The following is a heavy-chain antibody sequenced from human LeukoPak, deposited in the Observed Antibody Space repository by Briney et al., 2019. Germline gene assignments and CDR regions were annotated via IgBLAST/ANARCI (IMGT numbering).Heavy chain of an antibody. J-gene: IGHJ3*02. CDR3: AREPLLGAFDI. D-gene: IGHD3-16*01. CDR2: INPNSGGT. CDR1: GYTFTGYY. Sequence: ASVKVSCKASGYTFTGYYMHWVRQAPGQGLEWMGRINPNSGGTNYAQKFQGRVTMTRDTSIGTAYMELSRLRSDDTAVYYCAREPLLGAFDIWGQGTMVTVSS. V-gene: IGHV1-2*06.